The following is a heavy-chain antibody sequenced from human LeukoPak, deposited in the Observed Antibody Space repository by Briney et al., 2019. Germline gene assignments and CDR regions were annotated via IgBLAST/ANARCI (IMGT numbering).Heavy chain of an antibody. CDR3: AKSPVSSCRGSFCYPFDY. CDR2: ITLSSGIM. CDR1: GFTFSDYN. V-gene: IGHV3-48*01. J-gene: IGHJ4*02. D-gene: IGHD2-15*01. Sequence: GGSLRLSCAASGFTFSDYNMNWVRQAPGKGLEWVSYITLSSGIMYYADSVKGRFTISRDNAKNSLYLQMNTLRAEDTAVYFCAKSPVSSCRGSFCYPFDYWGQGNLVTVSS.